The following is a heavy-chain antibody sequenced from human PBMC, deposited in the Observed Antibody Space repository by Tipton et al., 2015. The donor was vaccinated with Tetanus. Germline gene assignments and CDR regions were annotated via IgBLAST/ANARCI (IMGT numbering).Heavy chain of an antibody. D-gene: IGHD1-26*01. CDR1: GGSISTRSYY. J-gene: IGHJ6*02. CDR3: ARDRIVGALSYGMDV. Sequence: TLSLTCSVSGGSISTRSYYWGWIRQPPGKGLEWIGSIYYSGSTNYNPSLKSRVTISVDTSKNQFSLKLSSVTAADTAVYYCARDRIVGALSYGMDVWGQGTTVTVSS. V-gene: IGHV4-39*07. CDR2: IYYSGST.